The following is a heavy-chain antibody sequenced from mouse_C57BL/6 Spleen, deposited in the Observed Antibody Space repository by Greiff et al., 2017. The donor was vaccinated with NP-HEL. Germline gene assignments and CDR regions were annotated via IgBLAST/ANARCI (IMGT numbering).Heavy chain of an antibody. CDR2: IYPRSGNT. CDR1: GYTFTSYG. J-gene: IGHJ3*01. D-gene: IGHD4-1*01. Sequence: QVQLQQSGAELARPGASVKLSCKASGYTFTSYGISWVKQRTGQGLEWIGEIYPRSGNTYYNEKFKGKATLTADKSSSTAYMELRSLTSEDSAVYFCAARTGPFAYWGQGTLVTVSA. CDR3: AARTGPFAY. V-gene: IGHV1-81*01.